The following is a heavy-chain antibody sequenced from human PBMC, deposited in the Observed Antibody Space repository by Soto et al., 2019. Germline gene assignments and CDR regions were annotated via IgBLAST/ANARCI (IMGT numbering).Heavy chain of an antibody. Sequence: PGGSLRLSCAASGFTFSSYAMHWVRQAPGKGLEWVAVISYDGSNKYYADSVKGRFTISRDNSKNTLYLQMNSLRAEDTAVYYCARDSNYYDSSGYYVDYFDYWGQGTLVTVSS. J-gene: IGHJ4*02. V-gene: IGHV3-30-3*01. CDR1: GFTFSSYA. D-gene: IGHD3-22*01. CDR2: ISYDGSNK. CDR3: ARDSNYYDSSGYYVDYFDY.